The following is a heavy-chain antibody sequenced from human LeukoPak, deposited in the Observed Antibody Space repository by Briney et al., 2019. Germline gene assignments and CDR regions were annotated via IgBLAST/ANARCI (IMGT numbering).Heavy chain of an antibody. J-gene: IGHJ4*02. CDR3: ARDFGATVTTSDY. CDR2: IIPIFGTA. CDR1: GGTFSNYA. V-gene: IGHV1-69*13. Sequence: SVKVSCKASGGTFSNYAISWVRQAPGQGLEWMGGIIPIFGTANYAQKFQGRVTITADESTSTAYMELRSLRSDDTAVYYCARDFGATVTTSDYWGQGTLVTVSS. D-gene: IGHD4-17*01.